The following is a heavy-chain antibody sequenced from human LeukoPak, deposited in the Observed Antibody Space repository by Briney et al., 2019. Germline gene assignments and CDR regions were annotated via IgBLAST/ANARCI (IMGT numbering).Heavy chain of an antibody. CDR3: AKAVAGTIYYYYMDV. CDR1: GFTFSSYA. D-gene: IGHD6-19*01. CDR2: ISNSDYST. Sequence: GGSLRLSCAASGFTFSSYAMSWVRQAPGKGLEWVSTISNSDYSTYYADSVKGRFTISRANSENTLYLQMNSLRAEDTAVYYCAKAVAGTIYYYYMDVWGKGTTVTVSS. J-gene: IGHJ6*03. V-gene: IGHV3-23*01.